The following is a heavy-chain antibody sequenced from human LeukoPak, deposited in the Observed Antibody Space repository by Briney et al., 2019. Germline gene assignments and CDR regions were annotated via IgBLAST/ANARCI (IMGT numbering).Heavy chain of an antibody. D-gene: IGHD1-26*01. CDR1: GFTFSSYS. Sequence: GGSLRLSCAASGFTFSSYSMNWDRQAPGKGLEWVSSISSSSSYIYYADSVKGRFTISGDNAKNSLYLQMNSLRAEDTAVYYCARDGERGYYFDYWGQGTLVTVSS. CDR3: ARDGERGYYFDY. J-gene: IGHJ4*02. V-gene: IGHV3-21*01. CDR2: ISSSSSYI.